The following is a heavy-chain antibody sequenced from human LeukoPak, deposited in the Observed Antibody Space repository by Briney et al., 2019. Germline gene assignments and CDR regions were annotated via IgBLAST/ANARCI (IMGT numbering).Heavy chain of an antibody. V-gene: IGHV3-30*02. J-gene: IGHJ5*02. CDR3: AKESEISFDP. CDR2: IRFDGSHK. D-gene: IGHD2/OR15-2a*01. CDR1: GFSFSSYG. Sequence: GGSQRLFCAASGFSFSSYGMYWVRQAPGKGLGWVTFIRFDGSHKYYADSVKGRFTISRDNSKNTLYLQMSSLRSEDTAVYYCAKESEISFDPWGQGTLVSVSS.